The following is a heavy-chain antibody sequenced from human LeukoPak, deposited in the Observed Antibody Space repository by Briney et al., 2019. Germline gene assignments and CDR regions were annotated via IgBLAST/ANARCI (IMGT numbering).Heavy chain of an antibody. CDR3: AREWTILYYFDY. CDR2: IYSGGST. J-gene: IGHJ4*02. D-gene: IGHD2-21*01. CDR1: GFTVSSNY. V-gene: IGHV3-66*01. Sequence: GGSLRLSCAASGFTVSSNYMSWVRQAPGKGLEGVSDIYSGGSTYYADSVKGRFTISRDNPKNTLYLKMNSLRAEDTAVYYCAREWTILYYFDYWGQGILVTVSS.